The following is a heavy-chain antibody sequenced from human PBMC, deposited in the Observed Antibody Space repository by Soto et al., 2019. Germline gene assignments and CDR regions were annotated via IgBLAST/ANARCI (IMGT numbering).Heavy chain of an antibody. Sequence: SETLSLTCTVSGGSISSGGVYGSWIRQHPGKGLECIGYIYDSGSTYYNPSLKGRVSISVDTSRNQFSLKLTSVTAADTAVYYCARDQGYSGYASYFDYWGQGALVTVSS. CDR3: ARDQGYSGYASYFDY. J-gene: IGHJ4*02. V-gene: IGHV4-31*03. D-gene: IGHD5-12*01. CDR1: GGSISSGGVY. CDR2: IYDSGST.